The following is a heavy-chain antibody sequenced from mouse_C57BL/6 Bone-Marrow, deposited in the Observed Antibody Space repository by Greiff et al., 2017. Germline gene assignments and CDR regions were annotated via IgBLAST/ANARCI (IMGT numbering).Heavy chain of an antibody. V-gene: IGHV12-3*01. Sequence: VQLVESGPGLVKPSQSLFLTCSITGFPITSGYYWIWIRQSPGKPLEWMGYITHSGETFYNPSLQSPISITRETSKNQFFLQLNSVTTEDTAMYYCAGDRRDYVPYYYAMDYWGQGTSVTVSS. CDR1: GFPITSGYY. CDR3: AGDRRDYVPYYYAMDY. J-gene: IGHJ4*01. CDR2: ITHSGET. D-gene: IGHD2-4*01.